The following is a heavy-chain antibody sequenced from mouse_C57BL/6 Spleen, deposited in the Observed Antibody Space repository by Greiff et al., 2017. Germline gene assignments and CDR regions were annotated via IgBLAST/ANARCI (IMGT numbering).Heavy chain of an antibody. V-gene: IGHV1-64*01. CDR2: IHPNSGST. Sequence: VQLQQPGAELVKPGASVKLSCKASGYTFTSYWMHWVKQRPGQGLAWIGMIHPNSGSTNYNEKFKSKATLTVDTSSSTAYMQLSSLTSEDSAVYYGARGGKDYCGPFDYWGQGTTLTVSS. D-gene: IGHD1-1*01. CDR3: ARGGKDYCGPFDY. CDR1: GYTFTSYW. J-gene: IGHJ2*01.